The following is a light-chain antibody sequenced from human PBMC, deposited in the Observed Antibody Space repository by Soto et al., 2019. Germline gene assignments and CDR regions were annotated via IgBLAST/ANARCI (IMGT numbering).Light chain of an antibody. CDR2: DVS. CDR3: CSYPSNTTYV. V-gene: IGLV2-14*01. J-gene: IGLJ1*01. Sequence: ALNQPASVSGSPGQSITISCTGTSSDVGGYNYVSWYQQHPGKAPKLMIYDVSNRPSGVSNRFSGSKSGNTASLTISGLQAGDETDYYCCSYPSNTTYVFGPGTKVTAL. CDR1: SSDVGGYNY.